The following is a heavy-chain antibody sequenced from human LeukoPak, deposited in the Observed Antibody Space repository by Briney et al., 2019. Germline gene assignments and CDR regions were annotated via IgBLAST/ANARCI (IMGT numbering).Heavy chain of an antibody. Sequence: VASVKVSCKTSGYTFTGYYMHWVRQAPGQGLGWMGWINPNSGGTNYAQKFQDRVTMTGDTSISTAYMELSRLTSDDTAVYYCARAPMIVVVFPPRLDYWGQGTLVTVSS. CDR3: ARAPMIVVVFPPRLDY. J-gene: IGHJ4*02. V-gene: IGHV1-2*02. CDR1: GYTFTGYY. D-gene: IGHD3-22*01. CDR2: INPNSGGT.